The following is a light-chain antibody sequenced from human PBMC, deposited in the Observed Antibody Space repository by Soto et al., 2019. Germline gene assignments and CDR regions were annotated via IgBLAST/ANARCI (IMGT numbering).Light chain of an antibody. J-gene: IGLJ2*01. CDR3: CSYAGTYTLVV. CDR1: SSDVGGYKY. CDR2: DVT. V-gene: IGLV2-11*01. Sequence: QSALTQPRSVSGSPGQSVTISCTGTSSDVGGYKYVSWYQQHPGTAPKLMIYDVTKRPSGVPDRFSGSKSGNTASLTISGLQAADEADYYCCSYAGTYTLVVFGGGTQLTVL.